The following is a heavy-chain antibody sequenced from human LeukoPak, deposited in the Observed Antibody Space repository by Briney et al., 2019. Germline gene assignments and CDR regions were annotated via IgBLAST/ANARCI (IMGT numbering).Heavy chain of an antibody. D-gene: IGHD6-19*01. Sequence: SQTLSLTCAISGDSVSNNGASWNWVRQSPSRGLEWLGRTYYRTRWYFDYAVSVRSRATINPDTSKNQFSLQLDSVTPEDTAVYYCARGGAGWYVSVFDPWGQGTLVTVSS. CDR3: ARGGAGWYVSVFDP. CDR2: TYYRTRWYF. J-gene: IGHJ5*02. V-gene: IGHV6-1*01. CDR1: GDSVSNNGAS.